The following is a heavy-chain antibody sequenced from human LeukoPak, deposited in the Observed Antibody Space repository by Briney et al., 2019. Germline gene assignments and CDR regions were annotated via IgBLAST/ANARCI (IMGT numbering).Heavy chain of an antibody. D-gene: IGHD3-22*01. CDR2: ISYDGSDK. CDR3: ARVRPNYYDSSDAFDI. Sequence: GGSLRLSCAASGFTFSSYAIHWVRQAPGKGLEWMTVISYDGSDKYYADSVRGRFTISRDNSKNTLYLQMNSLRAEDTAVYYCARVRPNYYDSSDAFDIWGQGTMVTVSS. J-gene: IGHJ3*02. CDR1: GFTFSSYA. V-gene: IGHV3-30-3*01.